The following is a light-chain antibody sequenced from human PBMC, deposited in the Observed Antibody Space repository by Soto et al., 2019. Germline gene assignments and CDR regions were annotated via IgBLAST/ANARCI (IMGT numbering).Light chain of an antibody. CDR3: QQYNNWLST. Sequence: EIVMTQSPATLSVSPGARATLSCRASQSVNSNLAGYQQKPGQAPRLLIYGASTRATGIPARFSGSGSGTEFTLTISSLQSEDFAVYYCQQYNNWLSTFGGGTKVEIK. J-gene: IGKJ4*01. CDR2: GAS. V-gene: IGKV3-15*01. CDR1: QSVNSN.